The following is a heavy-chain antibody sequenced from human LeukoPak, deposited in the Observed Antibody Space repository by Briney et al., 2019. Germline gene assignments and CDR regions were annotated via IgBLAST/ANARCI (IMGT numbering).Heavy chain of an antibody. CDR3: ARASLGALGS. V-gene: IGHV4-59*12. Sequence: PSETLSLTCTVSGGSISSYYWSWIRQPPGKGLEWIGYIYHSGSTYYNPPLKSRVTISVDRSKNQFSLKLSSVTAADTAVYYCARASLGALGSWGQGTLVTVSS. CDR2: IYHSGST. D-gene: IGHD3-16*01. J-gene: IGHJ4*02. CDR1: GGSISSYY.